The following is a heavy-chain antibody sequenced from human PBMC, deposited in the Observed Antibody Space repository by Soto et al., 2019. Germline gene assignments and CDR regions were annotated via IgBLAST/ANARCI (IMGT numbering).Heavy chain of an antibody. D-gene: IGHD6-13*01. CDR1: GFTFSSYW. CDR2: IKQDGSEK. V-gene: IGHV3-7*01. CDR3: AREEGSSWYMYYYYGMDV. J-gene: IGHJ6*02. Sequence: PRLSCAASGFTFSSYWMSWVRQAPGKGLEWVANIKQDGSEKYYVDSVKGRFTISRDNAKNSLYLQMNSLRAEDTAVYYCAREEGSSWYMYYYYGMDVWGQGTTVTVSS.